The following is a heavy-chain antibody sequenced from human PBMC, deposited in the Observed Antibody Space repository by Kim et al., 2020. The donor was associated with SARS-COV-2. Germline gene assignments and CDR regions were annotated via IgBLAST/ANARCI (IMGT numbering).Heavy chain of an antibody. D-gene: IGHD4-17*01. CDR3: ASDDYGDYVGAFDI. CDR1: GFTFSSYS. Sequence: GGSLRLSCAASGFTFSSYSMNWVRQAPGKGLEWVSSISSSSSYIYYADSVKGRFTISRDNAKNSLYLQMNSLRAEDTAVYYCASDDYGDYVGAFDIWGQGTMVTVSS. CDR2: ISSSSSYI. J-gene: IGHJ3*02. V-gene: IGHV3-21*01.